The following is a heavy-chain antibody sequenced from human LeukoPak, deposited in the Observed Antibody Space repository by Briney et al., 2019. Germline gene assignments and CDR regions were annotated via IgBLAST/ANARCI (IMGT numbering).Heavy chain of an antibody. CDR1: GFTFDDYA. V-gene: IGHV3-9*01. CDR2: TSWNSGSI. D-gene: IGHD6-13*01. J-gene: IGHJ4*02. Sequence: GGSLRLSCAASGFTFDDYAMHWVRQAPGKGLEWVSGTSWNSGSIGYADSVKGRFTISRDNAKNSLYLQMNSLRAEDTALYYCAKGPLYSSSWYYFDYWGQGTLVTVSS. CDR3: AKGPLYSSSWYYFDY.